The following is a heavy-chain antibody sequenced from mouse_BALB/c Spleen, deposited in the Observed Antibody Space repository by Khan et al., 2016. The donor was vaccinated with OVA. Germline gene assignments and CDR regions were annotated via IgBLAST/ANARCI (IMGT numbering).Heavy chain of an antibody. CDR3: ARDTNFDY. CDR2: ISSGSSTI. CDR1: GFTFSRFG. V-gene: IGHV5-17*02. D-gene: IGHD1-1*01. J-gene: IGHJ2*01. Sequence: EVQRVESGGGLVQPGGSRKLSCAASGFTFSRFGMHWVRQAPEQGLEWVAYISSGSSTIYYGDTVKGRFTISSDNPKNTLFLQLTSLRSEDTAMYYCARDTNFDYWGQGTTLTVSS.